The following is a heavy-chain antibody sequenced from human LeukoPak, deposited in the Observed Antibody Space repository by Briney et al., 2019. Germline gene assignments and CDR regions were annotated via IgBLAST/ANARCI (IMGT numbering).Heavy chain of an antibody. CDR3: ARENDYPQGWFGP. J-gene: IGHJ5*02. Sequence: SETLSLTCTVSGGSISSYYWGWIRQPPGKGLEWIGSIYYSGSTYYNPSLKSRVTISVDTSKNQFSLKLSSVTAADTAVYYCARENDYPQGWFGPWGQGTLVTVSS. D-gene: IGHD4-11*01. CDR2: IYYSGST. V-gene: IGHV4-39*07. CDR1: GGSISSYY.